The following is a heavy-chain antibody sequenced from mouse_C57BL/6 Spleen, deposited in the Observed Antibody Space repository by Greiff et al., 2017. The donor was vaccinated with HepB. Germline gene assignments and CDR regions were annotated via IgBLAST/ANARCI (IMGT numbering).Heavy chain of an antibody. J-gene: IGHJ3*01. Sequence: EVQLQQSGPELVKPGASVKISCKASGYTFTDYNMHWVKQSHGKGLEWIGDINPNNGGTNYNQKFKGKATLTVDKSSSTTYMQLRSLTSEDTAVYYCARGGGAWFAYWGQGTLVTVSA. CDR1: GYTFTDYN. V-gene: IGHV1-18*01. CDR2: INPNNGGT. CDR3: ARGGGAWFAY. D-gene: IGHD1-1*02.